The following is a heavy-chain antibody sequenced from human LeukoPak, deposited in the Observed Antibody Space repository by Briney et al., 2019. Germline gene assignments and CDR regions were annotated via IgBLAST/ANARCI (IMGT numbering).Heavy chain of an antibody. V-gene: IGHV3-7*01. CDR2: IKSDGSEM. CDR1: GFTFSGYY. Sequence: QAGGSLRLSCAASGFTFSGYYMNWIRQAPGKGLEWVANIKSDGSEMYYVDSVKGRFSISRDNAKNSLYLQMNSLRAEDTAVYYCARLHAYYYYMDVWGKGTTVTVSS. CDR3: ARLHAYYYYMDV. D-gene: IGHD2-8*01. J-gene: IGHJ6*03.